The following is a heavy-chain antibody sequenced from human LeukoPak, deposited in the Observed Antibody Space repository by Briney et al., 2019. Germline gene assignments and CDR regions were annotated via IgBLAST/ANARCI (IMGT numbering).Heavy chain of an antibody. Sequence: GASVKVSCKASGGTFSSYAISWVRQAPGQGLEWMGGIIPIFVTANYAQKFQGRVTITTDESTSTAYMELSSLRSEDTAVYYCARATPKERFSPPSFDYWGQGTLVTVSS. CDR2: IIPIFVTA. D-gene: IGHD3-3*01. J-gene: IGHJ4*02. V-gene: IGHV1-69*05. CDR1: GGTFSSYA. CDR3: ARATPKERFSPPSFDY.